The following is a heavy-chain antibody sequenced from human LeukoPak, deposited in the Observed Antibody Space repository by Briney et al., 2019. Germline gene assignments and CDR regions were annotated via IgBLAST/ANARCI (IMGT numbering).Heavy chain of an antibody. D-gene: IGHD1-1*01. CDR3: ARMTRETTWDYFED. V-gene: IGHV2-70*04. J-gene: IGHJ4*02. Sequence: SGPTLVNPTQTLTLTCTFSGFSFRTSGMRVSWIRQSPGKALEWLARIDWDDDKFYSTSLKTRLSISKDTSKNQVVLTMTNMDPVDTATYYCARMTRETTWDYFEDWGQGTLVTVSS. CDR2: IDWDDDK. CDR1: GFSFRTSGMR.